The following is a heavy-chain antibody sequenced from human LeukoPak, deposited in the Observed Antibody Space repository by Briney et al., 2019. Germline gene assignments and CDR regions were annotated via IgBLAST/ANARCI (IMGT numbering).Heavy chain of an antibody. J-gene: IGHJ4*02. CDR1: GFNFSAFS. D-gene: IGHD2-2*01. Sequence: GGSLRLSCGASGFNFSAFSMSWVRQAPGKGLEWVASISLSGRLIYYADSPKGRFTISRDNAKNSVHLQVNSLRAEDTAVYYCAREMLVIPAAVDYWGQGTLVTVSS. CDR3: AREMLVIPAAVDY. V-gene: IGHV3-21*01. CDR2: ISLSGRLI.